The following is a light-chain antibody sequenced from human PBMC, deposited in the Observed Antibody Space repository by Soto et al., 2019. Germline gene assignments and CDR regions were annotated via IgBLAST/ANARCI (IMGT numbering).Light chain of an antibody. Sequence: QSVLTQSPSASASLGASVKLTCTLSSGHSSHAIAWHQQQPEKGPRYLMKLNSDGSHSKGDGIPDRFSGSSSGAERYLTISSLQSEDEADYYCQTWGTGIPGVFGGGTKLPVL. CDR2: LNSDGSH. CDR3: QTWGTGIPGV. V-gene: IGLV4-69*01. CDR1: SGHSSHA. J-gene: IGLJ3*02.